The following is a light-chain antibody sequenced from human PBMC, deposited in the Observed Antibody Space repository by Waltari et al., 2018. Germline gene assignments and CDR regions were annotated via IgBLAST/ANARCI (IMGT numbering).Light chain of an antibody. J-gene: IGLJ3*02. CDR1: ALPNQF. CDR2: KET. V-gene: IGLV3-25*03. Sequence: SYELTQPPSLSVSPGQTASITCSGDALPNQFGYWYQQKAGQAPVLVIYKETERPSGIPERFSGSSSGTTVTLTISAVQAEDEADYYCQSADSSGWVFGGGTKLTVL. CDR3: QSADSSGWV.